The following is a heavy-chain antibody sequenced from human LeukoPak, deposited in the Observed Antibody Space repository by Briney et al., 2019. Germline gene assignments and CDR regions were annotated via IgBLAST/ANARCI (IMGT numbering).Heavy chain of an antibody. Sequence: ASVKVSCKASGGTFSSYAISWARQATGQGLEWMGWMNPNSGNTGYAQKFQGRVTMTRNTSISTAYMELSSLRSEDTAVYYCARITHRIAVAASFGYWGQGTLVTVSS. CDR1: GGTFSSYA. J-gene: IGHJ4*02. CDR3: ARITHRIAVAASFGY. CDR2: MNPNSGNT. D-gene: IGHD6-19*01. V-gene: IGHV1-8*02.